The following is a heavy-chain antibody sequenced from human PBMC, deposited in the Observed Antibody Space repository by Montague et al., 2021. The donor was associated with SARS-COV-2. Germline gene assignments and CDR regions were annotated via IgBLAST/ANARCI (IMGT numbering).Heavy chain of an antibody. D-gene: IGHD3-9*01. V-gene: IGHV4-39*01. J-gene: IGHJ3*01. CDR2: IYYRGKS. CDR1: GGSVSSGTYY. Sequence: SETLSLTCTVSGGSVSSGTYYWGWIRQPPGKGLEWIGSIYYRGKSDYNPSLKSRATIFVDTSKNQFSLQLSSVAAADTAVYYGARPQPYYDLLTGNPFDVWGQGTMVTVSS. CDR3: ARPQPYYDLLTGNPFDV.